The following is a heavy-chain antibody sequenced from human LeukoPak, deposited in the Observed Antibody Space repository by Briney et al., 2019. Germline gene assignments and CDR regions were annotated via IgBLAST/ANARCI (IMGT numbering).Heavy chain of an antibody. V-gene: IGHV4-4*07. CDR2: IYTSGST. D-gene: IGHD3-10*01. Sequence: PSETLSLTCTVSGGSISSYYWSWIRQPAGKGLEWIGRIYTSGSTNYNPSLKSRVTMSVDTSKNQFSLKLSSVTAADTAVYYCARGHDFYGSGRQSWFDPWGQGTLVTVSS. CDR3: ARGHDFYGSGRQSWFDP. CDR1: GGSISSYY. J-gene: IGHJ5*02.